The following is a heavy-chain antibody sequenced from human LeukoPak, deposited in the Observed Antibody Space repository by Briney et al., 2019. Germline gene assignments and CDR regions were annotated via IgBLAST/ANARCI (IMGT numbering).Heavy chain of an antibody. Sequence: PSETLSLTCAVYGGSFSGYYCSWIRQPPGKGLEWIGEINHSGSTNYNPSLKSRVTISVDTSKKQFSLKLSSVTAADTAVYYCARGLSAVVYWGQGTLVTVSS. CDR3: ARGLSAVVY. CDR2: INHSGST. D-gene: IGHD3-16*02. V-gene: IGHV4-34*01. J-gene: IGHJ4*02. CDR1: GGSFSGYY.